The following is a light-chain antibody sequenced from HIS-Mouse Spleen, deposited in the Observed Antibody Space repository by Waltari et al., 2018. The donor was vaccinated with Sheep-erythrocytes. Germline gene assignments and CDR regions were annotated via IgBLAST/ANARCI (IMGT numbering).Light chain of an antibody. CDR1: SSHVGGYNY. CDR2: DVS. J-gene: IGLJ1*01. V-gene: IGLV2-11*01. Sequence: QSALTQPRSVSGSPGQSVTIPCTGTSSHVGGYNYVPWYQQHPGKAPKRMIYDVSKRPSGVPDRFSGSKSGNTASLTISGLQAEDEADYYCCSYAGSYNHVFATGTKVTVL. CDR3: CSYAGSYNHV.